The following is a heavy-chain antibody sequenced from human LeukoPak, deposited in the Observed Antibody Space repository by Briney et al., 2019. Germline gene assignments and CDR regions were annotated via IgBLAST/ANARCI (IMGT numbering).Heavy chain of an antibody. CDR2: INPNSGGT. CDR1: GYTFTGYY. Sequence: GASVKVSCKASGYTFTGYYMHWVRQAPGQGLEWMGWINPNSGGTNYAQKLQGRVTMTTDTSTSTAYMELRSLRSDDTAVYYCARVDTMIVVSGYMDVWGKGTTVTISS. J-gene: IGHJ6*03. V-gene: IGHV1-2*02. D-gene: IGHD3-22*01. CDR3: ARVDTMIVVSGYMDV.